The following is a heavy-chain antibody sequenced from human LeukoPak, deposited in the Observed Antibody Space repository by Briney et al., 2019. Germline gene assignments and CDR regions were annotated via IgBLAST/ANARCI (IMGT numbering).Heavy chain of an antibody. Sequence: SGGSLRLSCEASGSIFSTYAMHWVRQAPGKGLEWLAVISSDGSNKYQVDSVKGRFTISRDNSKNTLYLEMDSVRLGDTAVYYCARGGIIVGATTLDFWGQGTLVTVSS. V-gene: IGHV3-30*04. CDR3: ARGGIIVGATTLDF. J-gene: IGHJ4*02. D-gene: IGHD1-26*01. CDR2: ISSDGSNK. CDR1: GSIFSTYA.